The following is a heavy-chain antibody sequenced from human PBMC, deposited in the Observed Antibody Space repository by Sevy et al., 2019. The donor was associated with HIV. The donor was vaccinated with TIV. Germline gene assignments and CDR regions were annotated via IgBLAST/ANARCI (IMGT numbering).Heavy chain of an antibody. CDR2: LNWVGGSV. CDR3: AKDIGATGIAVVAN. Sequence: GGSLRLSCAASGFTFDDFAMHWVRQVPGKGLEWVSGLNWVGGSVAYADSVKGRFTISRDNAKNALFLQMNSLRAEDTALYYCAKDIGATGIAVVANWGQGIQVTVSS. CDR1: GFTFDDFA. V-gene: IGHV3-9*01. J-gene: IGHJ4*02. D-gene: IGHD6-19*01.